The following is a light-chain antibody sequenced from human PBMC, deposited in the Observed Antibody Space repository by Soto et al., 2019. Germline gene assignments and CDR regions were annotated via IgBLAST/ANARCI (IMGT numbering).Light chain of an antibody. J-gene: IGKJ5*01. CDR3: XQYENLPT. CDR2: DAS. CDR1: QNINNY. Sequence: DIQMTQSPSSLSASVGDRVTITCQASQNINNYLNWYQQKPGRAPKLLIYDASNLEAGDPSRFRGSGSGTDFTLTINPLXXXXXXXXXXXQYENLPTFGQGTRLEIK. V-gene: IGKV1-33*01.